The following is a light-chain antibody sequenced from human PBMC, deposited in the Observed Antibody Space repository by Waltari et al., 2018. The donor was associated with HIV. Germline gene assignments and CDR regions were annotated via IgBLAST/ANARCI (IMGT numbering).Light chain of an antibody. Sequence: QSALTQPRSVSGSPGQSVTISCRGSSTAIGDYNYVYWYQQHPGQVPKLVIFDVSKRPSGVPDRFSGSKSVNTASLTISGLQAEDEADYYCCSYAGTYTWVFGGGTRLTVL. CDR3: CSYAGTYTWV. CDR1: STAIGDYNY. V-gene: IGLV2-11*01. J-gene: IGLJ2*01. CDR2: DVS.